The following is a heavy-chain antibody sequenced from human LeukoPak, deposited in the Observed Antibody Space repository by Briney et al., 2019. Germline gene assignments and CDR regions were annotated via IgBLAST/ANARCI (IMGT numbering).Heavy chain of an antibody. D-gene: IGHD5-24*01. Sequence: PGGSLRLSCVGSGFSFDDYNMNWVRQVPGKGPEWVSLISWDDDVTYYSDSVRGRFTISRDNRRSSLFLHMDSLTPEDSGFYYCVKDLTSRGGTSDAFAVWGPGTMVTVSS. J-gene: IGHJ3*01. CDR1: GFSFDDYN. V-gene: IGHV3-43*01. CDR2: ISWDDDVT. CDR3: VKDLTSRGGTSDAFAV.